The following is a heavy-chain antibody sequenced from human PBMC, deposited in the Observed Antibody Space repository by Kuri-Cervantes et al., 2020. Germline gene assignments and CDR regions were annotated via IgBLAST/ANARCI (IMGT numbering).Heavy chain of an antibody. V-gene: IGHV3-7*01. J-gene: IGHJ3*02. Sequence: GGSLRLSCAASGFTFSSYWMSWVRQAPGKGLEWVANIKQDGSEKYYVDSVKGRFTISRDNAKNSLYLQMNSLRAEDTAVYYCARDHYSAGWYDIGAFDIWGQGTMVTVSS. CDR2: IKQDGSEK. CDR3: ARDHYSAGWYDIGAFDI. CDR1: GFTFSSYW. D-gene: IGHD6-19*01.